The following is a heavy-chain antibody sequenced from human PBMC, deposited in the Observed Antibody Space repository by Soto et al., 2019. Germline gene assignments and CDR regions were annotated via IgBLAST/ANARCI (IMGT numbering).Heavy chain of an antibody. CDR2: ISYDGINK. Sequence: WGSLRLSCAASGFTFSSYVMHWVREAPGKGLEWVAVISYDGINKYYADSVKGRFTISRDNSKNTLYLQMNSLRDEDTAVYYCAKYEFGESPGSGMDAWGQGTTATVP. V-gene: IGHV3-30*18. CDR1: GFTFSSYV. D-gene: IGHD3-10*01. CDR3: AKYEFGESPGSGMDA. J-gene: IGHJ6*02.